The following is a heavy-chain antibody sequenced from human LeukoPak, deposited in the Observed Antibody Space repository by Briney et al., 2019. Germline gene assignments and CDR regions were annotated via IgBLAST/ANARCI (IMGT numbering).Heavy chain of an antibody. CDR3: ARDRGYCGSGSYPDY. CDR1: GYTFTGYY. Sequence: ASVKVSCKASGYTFTGYYMHWVRQAPGQGLEWMGWINPNSGGTNYAQKFQGRVTMTRDTSISTAYMELSSLRSEDTAVYYCARDRGYCGSGSYPDYWGQGTLVTVSS. CDR2: INPNSGGT. D-gene: IGHD3-10*01. V-gene: IGHV1-2*02. J-gene: IGHJ4*02.